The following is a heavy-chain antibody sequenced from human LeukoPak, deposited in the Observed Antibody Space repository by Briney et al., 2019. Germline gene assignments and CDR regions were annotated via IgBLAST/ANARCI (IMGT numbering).Heavy chain of an antibody. J-gene: IGHJ4*02. CDR3: ARHVVGVGFDY. D-gene: IGHD3-22*01. Sequence: PGGSLRLSCAASGFTFSSYNMNWVRQTPGKGLEWVSSISSSSTYIYYADSLKGRFTISRDNAKNSLYLQMNSLRAEDTAVYYCARHVVGVGFDYWGQGTLVTVSS. V-gene: IGHV3-21*01. CDR1: GFTFSSYN. CDR2: ISSSSTYI.